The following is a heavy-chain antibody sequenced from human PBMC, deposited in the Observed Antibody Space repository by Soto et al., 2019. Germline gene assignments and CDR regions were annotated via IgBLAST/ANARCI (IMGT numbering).Heavy chain of an antibody. J-gene: IGHJ4*02. CDR2: ISSSSSYI. CDR3: ARHDSSGTIFDY. CDR1: GFTFSSYS. D-gene: IGHD3-22*01. V-gene: IGHV3-21*01. Sequence: GGSLRLSCAASGFTFSSYSMNWVRQAPGKGLEWVSSISSSSSYIYYADSVKGRFTISRDNAKNSLYLQMNSLRAEDTAVYYCARHDSSGTIFDYWGQGTLVTVSS.